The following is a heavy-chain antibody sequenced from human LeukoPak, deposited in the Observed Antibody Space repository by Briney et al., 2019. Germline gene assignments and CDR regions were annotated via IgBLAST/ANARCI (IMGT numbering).Heavy chain of an antibody. J-gene: IGHJ4*02. CDR1: GGSISSYY. CDR3: ARQLDRFDY. V-gene: IGHV6-1*01. Sequence: SSETLSLTCTVSGGSISSYYWSWIRQSPSRGLEWLGRTYYRSKWYNDYAVSVKSRITINPDTSKNQFSLQLNSVTPEDTAAYFCARQLDRFDYWGQGTLVTVSS. CDR2: TYYRSKWYN. D-gene: IGHD1-1*01.